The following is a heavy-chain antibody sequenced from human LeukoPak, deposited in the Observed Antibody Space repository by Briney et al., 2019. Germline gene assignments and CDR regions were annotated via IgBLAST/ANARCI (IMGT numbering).Heavy chain of an antibody. CDR1: GASTSSYY. Sequence: SETPSLTCTVSGASTSSYYWNWIRQPPGKGLEWIGFIHHSGSINYNPSLKSRVTMSVDTSKNQFSLKLSSVTAADTAVYYCARDTKSYDTSGYYYFDYWGQGALVTVSS. D-gene: IGHD3-22*01. CDR3: ARDTKSYDTSGYYYFDY. J-gene: IGHJ4*02. CDR2: IHHSGSI. V-gene: IGHV4-59*01.